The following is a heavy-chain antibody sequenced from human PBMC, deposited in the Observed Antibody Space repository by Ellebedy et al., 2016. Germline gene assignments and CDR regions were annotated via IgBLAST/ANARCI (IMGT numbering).Heavy chain of an antibody. CDR2: IYYSGST. J-gene: IGHJ6*02. D-gene: IGHD5-18*01. CDR3: ARDKVDTALTSFYYGLDV. CDR1: GGSVSSGSYY. Sequence: SETLSLXXTVSGGSVSSGSYYWSWIRQPPGKGLEWIGYIYYSGSTHYNPSLKSRVTISVDTSKNQFSLKLSSVTAADTAVYYCARDKVDTALTSFYYGLDVWGQGTTVTVSS. V-gene: IGHV4-61*01.